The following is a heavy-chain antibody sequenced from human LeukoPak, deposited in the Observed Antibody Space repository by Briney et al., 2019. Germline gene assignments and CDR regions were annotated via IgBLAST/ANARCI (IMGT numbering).Heavy chain of an antibody. CDR3: ARVYSGSYYYYYYYGMDV. CDR2: IYYSGST. CDR1: GGSISSYH. J-gene: IGHJ6*02. Sequence: RASETLSLTCTVSGGSISSYHWSWIRQPLGKGLEWIGYIYYSGSTNYNPSLKSRVTISVDTSKNQFSLKLSSVTAADTAVYYCARVYSGSYYYYYYYGMDVWGQGTTVTVSS. V-gene: IGHV4-59*01. D-gene: IGHD1-26*01.